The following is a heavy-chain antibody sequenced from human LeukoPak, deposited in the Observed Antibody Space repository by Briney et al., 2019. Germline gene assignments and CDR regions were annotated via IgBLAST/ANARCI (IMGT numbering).Heavy chain of an antibody. V-gene: IGHV3-20*01. CDR2: INWNGGST. Sequence: GGSLRLSWAASGFTFVDYGMSGVRQGPGKGLEWVSGINWNGGSTGYADSVKGRFTISRDNAKNPLYLQMNSLRAEDTALYHSARSTYYDDSSGRRGDAFDIWGQGTMVTVSS. D-gene: IGHD3-22*01. J-gene: IGHJ3*02. CDR1: GFTFVDYG. CDR3: ARSTYYDDSSGRRGDAFDI.